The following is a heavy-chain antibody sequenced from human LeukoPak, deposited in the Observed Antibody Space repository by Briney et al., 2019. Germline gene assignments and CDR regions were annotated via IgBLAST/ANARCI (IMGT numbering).Heavy chain of an antibody. D-gene: IGHD3-10*01. CDR3: AREMDGPYGSGSPLDY. J-gene: IGHJ4*02. CDR1: GFTFSEYY. Sequence: GGSLRLSCAASGFTFSEYYMSWIRQAPGKGLEWVSYISSSGSTTYYADSVKGRFIISRDNAKNSLYLQMNSLRAEDTAVYYCAREMDGPYGSGSPLDYWGQGTLVTVSS. V-gene: IGHV3-11*01. CDR2: ISSSGSTT.